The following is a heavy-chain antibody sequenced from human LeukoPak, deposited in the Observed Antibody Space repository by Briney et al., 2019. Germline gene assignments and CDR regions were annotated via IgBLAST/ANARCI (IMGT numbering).Heavy chain of an antibody. CDR2: IRYDGSNK. J-gene: IGHJ4*02. CDR3: AKDLKDIVVVPAANAGEYYFDY. D-gene: IGHD2-2*01. Sequence: GGSLRLSCAASGFTFSSYGMHWVRQAPGKGLEWVAFIRYDGSNKYYADSVKGRFTISRDNSKNTLYLQMNSLRAEDTAVYYCAKDLKDIVVVPAANAGEYYFDYWGQGNLVTVSS. V-gene: IGHV3-30*02. CDR1: GFTFSSYG.